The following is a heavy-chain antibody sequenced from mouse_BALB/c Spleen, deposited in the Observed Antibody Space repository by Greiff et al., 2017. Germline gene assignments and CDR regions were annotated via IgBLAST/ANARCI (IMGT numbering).Heavy chain of an antibody. Sequence: EVHLVESGGGLVKPGGSLKLSCAASGFAFSSYDMSWVRQTPEKRLEWVAYISSGGGSTYYPDTVKGRFTISRDNAKNTLYLQMSSLKSEDTAMYYCARVRNYAMDYWGQGTSVTVSS. J-gene: IGHJ4*01. CDR3: ARVRNYAMDY. V-gene: IGHV5-12-1*01. CDR2: ISSGGGST. D-gene: IGHD2-14*01. CDR1: GFAFSSYD.